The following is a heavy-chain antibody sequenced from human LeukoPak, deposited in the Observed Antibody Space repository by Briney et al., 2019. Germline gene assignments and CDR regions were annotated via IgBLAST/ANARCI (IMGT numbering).Heavy chain of an antibody. CDR3: ARSWASSWYWFDY. J-gene: IGHJ4*02. CDR1: GFTFSSYG. D-gene: IGHD6-13*01. CDR2: IWYDGSNK. V-gene: IGHV3-33*01. Sequence: GGSLRLSCAASGFTFSSYGMHWVSQAPGKGLEWVAVIWYDGSNKCYADSVKGRFTISRDNAKNTLYLQMNSLRAEDTAVYYCARSWASSWYWFDYWGQGTLVTVSS.